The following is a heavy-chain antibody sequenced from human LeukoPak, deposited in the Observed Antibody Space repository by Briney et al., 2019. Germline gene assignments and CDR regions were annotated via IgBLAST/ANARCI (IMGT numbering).Heavy chain of an antibody. V-gene: IGHV3-23*01. J-gene: IGHJ4*02. Sequence: GGSLRLSCAASGFTFTSYAMSWVRQAPGKRLEWVSAISGSGGSTYYAESVEGRFTISRDNSKNTLYLQMNSLRAEDTAVYYCAKDPLVSSQEYFDYWGQGTLVTVSS. CDR3: AKDPLVSSQEYFDY. CDR1: GFTFTSYA. D-gene: IGHD2-2*01. CDR2: ISGSGGST.